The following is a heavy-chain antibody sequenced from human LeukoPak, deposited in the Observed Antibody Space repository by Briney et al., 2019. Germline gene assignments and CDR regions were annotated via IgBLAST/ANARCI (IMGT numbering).Heavy chain of an antibody. V-gene: IGHV3-30*03. D-gene: IGHD1-26*01. CDR1: GFTFSSYG. J-gene: IGHJ4*02. CDR3: ARGRLYSGSTLDY. CDR2: ISYDGSNK. Sequence: GGSLRLSCAASGFTFSSYGMHWVRQAPGKGLEWVAVISYDGSNKYYADSVKGRFTISRDNSKNTLYLQMNSLRAEDTAVYYCARGRLYSGSTLDYWGQGTLVTVSS.